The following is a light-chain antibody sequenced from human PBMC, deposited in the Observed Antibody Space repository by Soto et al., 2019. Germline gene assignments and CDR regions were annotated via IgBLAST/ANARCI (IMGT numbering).Light chain of an antibody. CDR2: AAS. CDR1: QSISSY. V-gene: IGKV1-39*01. J-gene: IGKJ1*01. Sequence: DIQMTQSPSSLSSSVGDRVTITCRASQSISSYLNWYQQKPGKAPKLLIYAASSLQSGVPSRFSGSGSGTDFTLTISSLLPEDFATYYCQQNYSTPWTFGQGTMVEIK. CDR3: QQNYSTPWT.